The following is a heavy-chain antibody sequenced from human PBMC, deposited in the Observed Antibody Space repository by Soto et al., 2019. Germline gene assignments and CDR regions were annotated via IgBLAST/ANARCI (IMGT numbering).Heavy chain of an antibody. D-gene: IGHD5-18*01. CDR3: ARGRYTAPAGFDP. CDR1: GGSISSGGYS. Sequence: SETLSLTXAVSGGSISSGGYSWSWIRQPPGKGLEWIGYIYHSGSTYYNPSLKSRVTISVDRSKNQFSLKLSSVTAADTAVYYCARGRYTAPAGFDPWGQGTLVTVSS. J-gene: IGHJ5*02. V-gene: IGHV4-30-2*01. CDR2: IYHSGST.